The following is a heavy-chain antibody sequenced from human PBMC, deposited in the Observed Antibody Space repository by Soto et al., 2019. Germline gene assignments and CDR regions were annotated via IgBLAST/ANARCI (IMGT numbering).Heavy chain of an antibody. Sequence: SVKVSCKASGGTFSSYAISCVRQAPGQGLEWMGRIIPIFGTANYAQKFQGRVTITADESTSTAYMELSSLRSEDTAVYYCARGTNPNYYYYGMDVWGQGTTVTVSS. CDR1: GGTFSSYA. V-gene: IGHV1-69*13. CDR3: ARGTNPNYYYYGMDV. CDR2: IIPIFGTA. D-gene: IGHD1-1*01. J-gene: IGHJ6*02.